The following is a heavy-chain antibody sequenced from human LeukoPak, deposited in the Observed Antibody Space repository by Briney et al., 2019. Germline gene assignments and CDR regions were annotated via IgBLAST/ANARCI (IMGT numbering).Heavy chain of an antibody. V-gene: IGHV3-33*01. Sequence: GGSLRLSCAASGFTFSSYGMHWVRQAPGKGLEWVAVIWYDGSKKYYADSVKGRFTISRDNSKNTLYLQMNSLRAEDTAVYYCASQTYYDYVWGSFETWGQGTLVTVSS. D-gene: IGHD3-16*01. J-gene: IGHJ5*02. CDR1: GFTFSSYG. CDR3: ASQTYYDYVWGSFET. CDR2: IWYDGSKK.